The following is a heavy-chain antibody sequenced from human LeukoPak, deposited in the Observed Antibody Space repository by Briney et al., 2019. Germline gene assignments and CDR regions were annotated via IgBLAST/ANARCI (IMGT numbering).Heavy chain of an antibody. D-gene: IGHD3-22*01. V-gene: IGHV3-23*01. CDR1: GFIFSSYG. J-gene: IGHJ4*02. Sequence: QPGGSLRLSCAASGFIFSSYGMTWVRQAPGKGLEWVSAISGSGGSTYYADSVKGRFTISRDNSKTTLYLQMNSLRAEDTAVYYCAKEPGSYYFDSSGYYAGSSWKPYYFDYWGQGTLVTVSS. CDR2: ISGSGGST. CDR3: AKEPGSYYFDSSGYYAGSSWKPYYFDY.